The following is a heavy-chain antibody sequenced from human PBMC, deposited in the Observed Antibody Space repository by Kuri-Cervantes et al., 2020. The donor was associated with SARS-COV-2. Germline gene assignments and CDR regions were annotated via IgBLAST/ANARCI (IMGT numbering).Heavy chain of an antibody. CDR2: IYPGDSDT. J-gene: IGHJ3*02. Sequence: GESLKTSCKGSGYSFTSYWIGWVRQMPGKGLEWMGIIYPGDSDTRYSPSFQGQVTISADKSISTAYLQWSSLKASDTAMYYCARRTRYCSSTSCDIGAFDIWGQGTMVTVSS. D-gene: IGHD2-2*02. CDR1: GYSFTSYW. V-gene: IGHV5-51*01. CDR3: ARRTRYCSSTSCDIGAFDI.